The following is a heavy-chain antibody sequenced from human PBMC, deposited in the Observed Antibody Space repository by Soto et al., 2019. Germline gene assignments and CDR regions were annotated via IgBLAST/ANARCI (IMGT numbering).Heavy chain of an antibody. V-gene: IGHV3-48*01. CDR3: ARLPSYGDYVYYYYYYMDV. Sequence: GGSLRLSCAASGFTFSSYSMNWVRQAPGKGLEWVSYISSSSSTIYYADSVKGRFTISRDNAKNSLYLQMNSLRAEDTAVYYCARLPSYGDYVYYYYYYMDVWGKGTTVTVSS. CDR1: GFTFSSYS. CDR2: ISSSSSTI. J-gene: IGHJ6*03. D-gene: IGHD4-17*01.